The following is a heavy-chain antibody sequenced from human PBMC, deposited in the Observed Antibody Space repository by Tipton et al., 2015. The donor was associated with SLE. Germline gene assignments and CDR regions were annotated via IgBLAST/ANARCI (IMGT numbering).Heavy chain of an antibody. CDR2: IEQDGSEK. D-gene: IGHD2-15*01. J-gene: IGHJ5*02. CDR3: ARDLGYCSGGSCYPWFDP. V-gene: IGHV3-7*01. CDR1: GFTFSSYW. Sequence: QLVQSGGGLVQPGGSLRLSCAASGFTFSSYWMSWVRQAPGKGLEWVANIEQDGSEKYYVDSVKGRFTISRDNAKNSLYLQMNSLRAEDTAVYYCARDLGYCSGGSCYPWFDPWGQGTLVTVSS.